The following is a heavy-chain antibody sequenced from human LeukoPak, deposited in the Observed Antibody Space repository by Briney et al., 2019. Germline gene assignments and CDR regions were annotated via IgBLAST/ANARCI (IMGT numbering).Heavy chain of an antibody. D-gene: IGHD3-10*01. CDR2: IWYDGSNK. V-gene: IGHV3-33*01. CDR3: ARNYGSGRLAAYYYDGMDV. Sequence: GGSLRLSCAASGFTFSSYGMHWVRQAPGKGLEWVAVIWYDGSNKYYADSVKGRFTISRDNSKNTLYLQMNSLRAEDTAVYYCARNYGSGRLAAYYYDGMDVWGKGTTVTVSS. CDR1: GFTFSSYG. J-gene: IGHJ6*04.